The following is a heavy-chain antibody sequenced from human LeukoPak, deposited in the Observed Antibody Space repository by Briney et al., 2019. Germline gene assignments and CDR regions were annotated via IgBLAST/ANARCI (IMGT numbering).Heavy chain of an antibody. CDR2: IIPIFGTA. CDR3: ARDLTSWYFDL. V-gene: IGHV1-69*13. Sequence: ASVKVSCKASGGTFSSYAISWVRQAPGQGLEWMGGIIPIFGTANYAQKFQGRVTITADESTSTAYMELSSLRSEDTAVYYCARDLTSWYFDLWGRGTLVIVSS. CDR1: GGTFSSYA. D-gene: IGHD1-1*01. J-gene: IGHJ2*01.